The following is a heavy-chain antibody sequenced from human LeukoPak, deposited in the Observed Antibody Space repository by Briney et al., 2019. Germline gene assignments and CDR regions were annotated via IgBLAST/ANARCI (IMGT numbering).Heavy chain of an antibody. D-gene: IGHD1/OR15-1a*01. CDR3: ARDLTTPLYYYYGMDV. CDR1: GGSISSYY. Sequence: SETLSLTCTVSGGSISSYYWSWIRQPPGKGLEWIGYIYYSGSTNYNPSLKSRVTMSVDTSKNQFSLKLSSVTAADTAVYYCARDLTTPLYYYYGMDVWGQGTTVTVSS. V-gene: IGHV4-59*12. J-gene: IGHJ6*02. CDR2: IYYSGST.